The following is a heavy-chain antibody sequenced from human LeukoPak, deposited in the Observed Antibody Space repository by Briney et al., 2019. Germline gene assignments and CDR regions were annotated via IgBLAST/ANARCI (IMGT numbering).Heavy chain of an antibody. Sequence: GASVKVSCKASGYTFTSYYMHWVRQAPGQGLEWMGWMNPNSGNTGYAQKFQGRVTITRNTSISTAYMELSSLRSEDTAVYYCARKLGYCSSTSCYYWFDPWGQGTLVTVSS. D-gene: IGHD2-2*01. CDR2: MNPNSGNT. J-gene: IGHJ5*02. V-gene: IGHV1-8*03. CDR1: GYTFTSYY. CDR3: ARKLGYCSSTSCYYWFDP.